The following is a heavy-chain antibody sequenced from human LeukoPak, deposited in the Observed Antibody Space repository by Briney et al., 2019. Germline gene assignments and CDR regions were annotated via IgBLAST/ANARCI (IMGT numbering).Heavy chain of an antibody. V-gene: IGHV4-4*07. CDR2: IYNSGIT. CDR3: AKVGAAAGPDFDY. J-gene: IGHJ4*02. CDR1: GASISNSY. D-gene: IGHD6-13*01. Sequence: PSETLSLTCTVSGASISNSYLSWIRQPAERGLEWIGRIYNSGITNYNPSLKSRVTMSVDTSKNQFSLKLNSVTAADTAVYYCAKVGAAAGPDFDYWGQGTLVTVSS.